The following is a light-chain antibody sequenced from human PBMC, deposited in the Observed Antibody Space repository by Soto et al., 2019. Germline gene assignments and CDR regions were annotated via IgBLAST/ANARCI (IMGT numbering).Light chain of an antibody. V-gene: IGLV1-40*01. Sequence: QSVLTQPPSVSGAPGQRVTMSCTGSSSNIGAGYDVHWYQQLPGTAPKLLIYGNSIRPSGVPDRFSGSKSGTSASLAITGLQAEDEADYYCQSYDSSLSGSRVFGGGTKLTVL. J-gene: IGLJ2*01. CDR3: QSYDSSLSGSRV. CDR1: SSNIGAGYD. CDR2: GNS.